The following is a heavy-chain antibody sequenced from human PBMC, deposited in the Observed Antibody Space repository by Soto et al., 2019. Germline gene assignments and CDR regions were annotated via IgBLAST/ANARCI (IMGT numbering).Heavy chain of an antibody. CDR1: GFTFNNYA. CDR2: ISANGQGI. Sequence: EVQLLESGGGLVHPGGSLRLSCAASGFTFNNYAMSWVRQAPGKGLEWVSAISANGQGIYYADSVKGRFIISRDSSKNTVFLHMDSLTAEDTAVYYCAKDRNYPRDQFHNWGQGTLVTVSS. D-gene: IGHD1-7*01. V-gene: IGHV3-23*01. J-gene: IGHJ4*02. CDR3: AKDRNYPRDQFHN.